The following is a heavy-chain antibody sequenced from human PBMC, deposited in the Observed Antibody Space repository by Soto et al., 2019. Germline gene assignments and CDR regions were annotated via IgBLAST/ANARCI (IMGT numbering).Heavy chain of an antibody. CDR3: ARDKAGLPKIYSYGMDV. CDR2: INPGYGNT. V-gene: IGHV1-3*01. Sequence: QVQLVQSGAEVKKPGASVKVSCKASGYTFTAYAIHWVRQAPGQRLEWVGWINPGYGNTKYSQKFQGRVTITRDTAASTDYRELSRLRSEDTAVYYCARDKAGLPKIYSYGMDVWGQGTTVTVSS. D-gene: IGHD3-16*01. CDR1: GYTFTAYA. J-gene: IGHJ6*02.